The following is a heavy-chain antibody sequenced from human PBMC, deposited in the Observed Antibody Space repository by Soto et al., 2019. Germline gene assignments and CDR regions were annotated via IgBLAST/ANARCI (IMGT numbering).Heavy chain of an antibody. D-gene: IGHD3-10*01. CDR1: GGSISSYY. CDR3: ARGRGFGELSGS. CDR2: IYYSGST. Sequence: SETLSLTCTVPGGSISSYYWSWIRQPPGKGLEWIGYIYYSGSTNYNPSLKSRVTISVDTSKNQFSLKLSSVTAADTAVYYCARGRGFGELSGSWGQGTLVTVSS. J-gene: IGHJ5*02. V-gene: IGHV4-59*08.